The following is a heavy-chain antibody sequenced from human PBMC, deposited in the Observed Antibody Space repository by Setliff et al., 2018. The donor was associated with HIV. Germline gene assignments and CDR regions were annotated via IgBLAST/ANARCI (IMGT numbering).Heavy chain of an antibody. CDR1: GFIFSNYE. V-gene: IGHV3-66*02. CDR3: ARDRVYYDSSGSYGSYWYFDL. J-gene: IGHJ2*01. CDR2: LYSGGST. D-gene: IGHD3-22*01. Sequence: GGSLRLSCAASGFIFSNYEMNWVRQAPGKGLEWVSVLYSGGSTYYADSVKGRFTISRDNSKNTLYLQMNSLRADDTAVYYCARDRVYYDSSGSYGSYWYFDLWGRGTLVTVSS.